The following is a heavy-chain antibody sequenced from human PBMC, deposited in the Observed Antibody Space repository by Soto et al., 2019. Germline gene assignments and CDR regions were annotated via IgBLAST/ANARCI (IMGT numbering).Heavy chain of an antibody. V-gene: IGHV4-59*01. J-gene: IGHJ5*02. D-gene: IGHD2-8*01. Sequence: SETLSLTCSVSGGSISSYYWTWIRQPPGKGLEWIGHIYYTGRTNYNPSLKSRVTFSVDTSKNQLSLKLSSVTAADTAVYYCARVGGFCTNGVCYENWFDPWGQGTLVTVSS. CDR2: IYYTGRT. CDR3: ARVGGFCTNGVCYENWFDP. CDR1: GGSISSYY.